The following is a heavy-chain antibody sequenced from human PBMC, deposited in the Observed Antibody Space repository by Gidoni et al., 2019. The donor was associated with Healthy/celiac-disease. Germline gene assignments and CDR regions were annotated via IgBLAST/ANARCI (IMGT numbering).Heavy chain of an antibody. CDR3: AKDSIAARSLGWFDP. CDR2: ISWNSGSI. J-gene: IGHJ5*02. Sequence: EVQLVESGGGLVQPGRSLRLSCAASGFTFDDYAMHWVRQAPGKGLEWVSGISWNSGSIGYADSVKGRFTISRDNAKNSLYLQMNSLRAEDTALYYCAKDSIAARSLGWFDPWGQGTLVTVSS. V-gene: IGHV3-9*01. CDR1: GFTFDDYA. D-gene: IGHD6-6*01.